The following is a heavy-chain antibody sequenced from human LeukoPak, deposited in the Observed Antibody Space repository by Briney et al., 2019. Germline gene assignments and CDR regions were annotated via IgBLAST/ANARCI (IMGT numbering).Heavy chain of an antibody. Sequence: GGSLRLSCAASGFTFSSYAMYWVRQAPAKGLEWVAVIPHDGINKYYADSVKGRFTISRDNSKNTLYLQMNSLRTEDTAVYYCARGRGGYCTSAGCYAADYWGQGTLVTVSS. CDR1: GFTFSSYA. CDR3: ARGRGGYCTSAGCYAADY. J-gene: IGHJ4*02. D-gene: IGHD2-2*01. CDR2: IPHDGINK. V-gene: IGHV3-30*04.